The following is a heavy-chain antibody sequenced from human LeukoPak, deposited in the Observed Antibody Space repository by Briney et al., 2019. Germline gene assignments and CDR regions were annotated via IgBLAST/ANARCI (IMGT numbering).Heavy chain of an antibody. CDR3: AKDASFEYRLLYKEDDAFDI. V-gene: IGHV3-23*01. D-gene: IGHD2-2*02. Sequence: PGGSLRLSCAASGFTFSSYAMSWVRQAPGKGLEWVSAISGSGGSTYYADSVKGRFTISRDNSKNTLYLQMNSLRAEDTAVYYCAKDASFEYRLLYKEDDAFDIWGQGTMVTVSS. J-gene: IGHJ3*02. CDR1: GFTFSSYA. CDR2: ISGSGGST.